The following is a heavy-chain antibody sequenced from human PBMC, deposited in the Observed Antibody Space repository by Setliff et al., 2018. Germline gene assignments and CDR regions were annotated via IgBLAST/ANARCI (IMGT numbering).Heavy chain of an antibody. Sequence: TSETLSLTCTVSGGSITESFWSWIRQPAGKGLEWIGRMFVSKTTDYNPSLKSRVSMSMDTPNNEFYLKLSSVTAADTAVYYCARDYQGGWFAPWGQGTLVTVSS. CDR2: MFVSKTT. CDR1: GGSITESF. CDR3: ARDYQGGWFAP. J-gene: IGHJ5*02. V-gene: IGHV4-4*07. D-gene: IGHD3-16*01.